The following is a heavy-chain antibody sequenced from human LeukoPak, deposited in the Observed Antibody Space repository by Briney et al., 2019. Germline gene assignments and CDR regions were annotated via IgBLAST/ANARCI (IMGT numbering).Heavy chain of an antibody. CDR1: GGTFSSYA. CDR2: IIPIFGTA. J-gene: IGHJ5*02. CDR3: ARVRGIAAAGRSGFGWFDP. V-gene: IGHV1-69*05. D-gene: IGHD6-13*01. Sequence: ASVKVSCKASGGTFSSYAISWVRQAPGQGLEWMGGIIPIFGTANYAQKFQGRVTITTDESTSTAYMELSSLRSEDTAVYYCARVRGIAAAGRSGFGWFDPWGQGTLVTVSS.